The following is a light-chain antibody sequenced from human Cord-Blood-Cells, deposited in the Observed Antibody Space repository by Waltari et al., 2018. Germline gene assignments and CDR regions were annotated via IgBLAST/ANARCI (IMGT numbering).Light chain of an antibody. V-gene: IGKV1-NL1*01. CDR3: QQYYSTPIT. CDR2: AAS. J-gene: IGKJ5*01. Sequence: IQMTQSPSSLSASVGDRVTITCRASQGISNSLAWYQQKPGKAPKLLLYAASRLESGGPSRCSGSGSGTDYTLTISSLQPEDFATYYCQQYYSTPITCGQGTRLEIK. CDR1: QGISNS.